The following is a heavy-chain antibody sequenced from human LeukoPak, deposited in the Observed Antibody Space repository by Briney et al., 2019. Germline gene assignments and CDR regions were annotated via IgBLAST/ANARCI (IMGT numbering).Heavy chain of an antibody. Sequence: TSETLSLTCAVYGGSFSGYYWSWIRQPPGKGLDWLGEINHSGSTNYNPSLKSRVTISVDTSKNQFSLKLSSVTAADTAVYFCARAPLSGTYYTDAFDIWGQGTMVTVSS. CDR2: INHSGST. V-gene: IGHV4-34*01. CDR3: ARAPLSGTYYTDAFDI. J-gene: IGHJ3*02. CDR1: GGSFSGYY. D-gene: IGHD1-26*01.